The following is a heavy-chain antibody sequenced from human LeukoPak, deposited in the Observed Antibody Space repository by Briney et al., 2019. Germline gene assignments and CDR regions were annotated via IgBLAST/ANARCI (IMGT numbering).Heavy chain of an antibody. CDR2: IYYSGST. D-gene: IGHD2-15*01. J-gene: IGHJ6*03. V-gene: IGHV4-59*11. Sequence: SETLSLTCTVSGGSISSHYWSWIRQPPGKGLEWIGYIYYSGSTNYNPSLKSRVTISVDKSKNQFSLKLSSVTAADTAVYYCARDATSDYYYYMDVWGKGTTVTVSS. CDR1: GGSISSHY. CDR3: ARDATSDYYYYMDV.